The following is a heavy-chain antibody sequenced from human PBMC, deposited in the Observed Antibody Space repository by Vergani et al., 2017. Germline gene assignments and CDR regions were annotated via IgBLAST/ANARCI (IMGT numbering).Heavy chain of an antibody. CDR1: GGSISSYY. CDR2: IYYSGST. D-gene: IGHD5-24*01. CDR3: ARAHRDGYRNDNYYYYGMDV. V-gene: IGHV4-59*01. J-gene: IGHJ6*02. Sequence: QVQLQESGPGLVKPSETLSLTCTVSGGSISSYYWSWIRQPPGKGLEWIGYIYYSGSTNYNPSLKSRVTISVDTSKNQFSLKLSSVTAADTAVYYCARAHRDGYRNDNYYYYGMDVWGQGTTVTVSS.